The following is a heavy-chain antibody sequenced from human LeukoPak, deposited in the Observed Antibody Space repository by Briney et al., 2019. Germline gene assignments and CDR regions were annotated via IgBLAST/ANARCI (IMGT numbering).Heavy chain of an antibody. V-gene: IGHV1-8*01. Sequence: ASVKVSCKASGYSFTNYDINWVRQATGQGLEWMGWMNLYSGNTGYAQKFKGRITMTRDTSIATAYMELSSLTSEDTAVYYCARERAVYWDASGFEDLANWGQGTLVTVSS. J-gene: IGHJ4*02. CDR1: GYSFTNYD. CDR2: MNLYSGNT. D-gene: IGHD3-22*01. CDR3: ARERAVYWDASGFEDLAN.